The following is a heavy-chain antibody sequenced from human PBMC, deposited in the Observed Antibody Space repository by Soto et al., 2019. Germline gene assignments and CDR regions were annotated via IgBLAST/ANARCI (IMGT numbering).Heavy chain of an antibody. CDR2: IWSDGSNK. J-gene: IGHJ6*03. Sequence: QVQMLESGGGVVQPGMSLRLSCAASGFTFSRYGMHWVRQAPGKGLEWVAVIWSDGSNKNYADSVKGRCTISRDNFKSTLNLKRNSLRPEDSGVYYCERGRRDNRPLTVCSGYEDNYYYHCVDVWGEGTTVTV. CDR3: ERGRRDNRPLTVCSGYEDNYYYHCVDV. V-gene: IGHV3-33*01. CDR1: GFTFSRYG. D-gene: IGHD3-22*01.